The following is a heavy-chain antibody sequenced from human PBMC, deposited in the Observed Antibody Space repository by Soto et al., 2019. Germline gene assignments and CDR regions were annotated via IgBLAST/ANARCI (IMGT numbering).Heavy chain of an antibody. CDR3: AKRFKGPLDY. Sequence: ALRLSCASSGFTFSSYAMSCVRQAPGKGLEWVSAISGSGGSTYYADSVKGRFTISRDNSKNTLYLQMNSLRAEDTAVYYCAKRFKGPLDYWGQGTLVTVSS. CDR1: GFTFSSYA. J-gene: IGHJ4*02. V-gene: IGHV3-23*01. CDR2: ISGSGGST.